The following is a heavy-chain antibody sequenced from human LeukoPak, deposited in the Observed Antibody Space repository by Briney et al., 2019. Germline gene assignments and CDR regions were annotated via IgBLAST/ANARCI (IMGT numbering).Heavy chain of an antibody. CDR1: GGSISSYY. J-gene: IGHJ5*02. D-gene: IGHD2-2*01. Sequence: PSETLSLTCTVSGGSISSYYWSWIRQPPGKGLEWIGYIYYSGSTNYNPSLKSRITISVDTSKNQFSLKLSSVTAAGTAMYYCVRHPSAMTRFDPWGQGTLVTVSS. CDR3: VRHPSAMTRFDP. CDR2: IYYSGST. V-gene: IGHV4-59*08.